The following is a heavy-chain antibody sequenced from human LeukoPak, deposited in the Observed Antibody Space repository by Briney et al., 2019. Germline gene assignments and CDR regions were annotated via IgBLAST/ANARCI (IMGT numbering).Heavy chain of an antibody. CDR3: ARDTGGDGFDY. Sequence: PSETLSLTCTVSGGSISSYYWSWIRQPPGKGLEWIGYIYYSGSTNYNPSLKSRVTISVDTSKNQFSLKLSSVTAADTAVYYCARDTGGDGFDYWGQGTLVTVSS. D-gene: IGHD3-16*01. V-gene: IGHV4-59*01. J-gene: IGHJ4*02. CDR1: GGSISSYY. CDR2: IYYSGST.